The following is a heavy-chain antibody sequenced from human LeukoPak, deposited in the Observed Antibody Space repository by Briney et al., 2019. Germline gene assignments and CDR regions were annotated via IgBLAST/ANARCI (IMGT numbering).Heavy chain of an antibody. J-gene: IGHJ4*02. CDR2: IGGRGGST. CDR3: AKDGITMIVPEAYFDY. D-gene: IGHD3-22*01. Sequence: SGGSLRLSCAASGFRFSDFTMTWVRQAPGKGPEWVSAIGGRGGSTYYADSVKGRFTISRDNSKNTLYLQMNSLRAEDTAVYYCAKDGITMIVPEAYFDYWGQGTLVTVSS. V-gene: IGHV3-23*01. CDR1: GFRFSDFT.